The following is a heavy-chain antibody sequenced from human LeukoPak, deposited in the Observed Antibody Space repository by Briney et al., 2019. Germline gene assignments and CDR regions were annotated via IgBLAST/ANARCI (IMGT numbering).Heavy chain of an antibody. CDR2: IIPIFGTA. V-gene: IGHV1-69*13. D-gene: IGHD2-2*02. Sequence: GASVKVSCKASGYTFTSYAMNWVRQAPGQGLEWMGGIIPIFGTANYAQKFQGRVTITADESTSTAYMELSSLRSEDTAVYYCARTSYCSSTSCYTGNYYYYYYMDVWGKGTTVTVSS. CDR1: GYTFTSYA. CDR3: ARTSYCSSTSCYTGNYYYYYYMDV. J-gene: IGHJ6*03.